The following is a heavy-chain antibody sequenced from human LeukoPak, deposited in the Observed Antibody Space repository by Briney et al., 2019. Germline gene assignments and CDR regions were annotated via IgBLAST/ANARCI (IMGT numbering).Heavy chain of an antibody. Sequence: GGSLRLSCAASGFTFDDCAMPWVRHAPGKGLEWVSGISWNSGSIGYADSVKGRFTISRDNAKNSLYLQMNSLRAEDTALYYCAKVSYYSERAFDIWGQGTMVTVSS. CDR3: AKVSYYSERAFDI. J-gene: IGHJ3*02. D-gene: IGHD3-10*01. CDR1: GFTFDDCA. V-gene: IGHV3-9*01. CDR2: ISWNSGSI.